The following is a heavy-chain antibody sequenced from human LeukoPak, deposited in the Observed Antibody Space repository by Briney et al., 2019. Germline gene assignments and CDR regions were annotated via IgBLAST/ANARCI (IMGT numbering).Heavy chain of an antibody. CDR3: TRTRVPTTTFPYY. CDR2: IRSKAYGGTT. CDR1: GFTFGDYA. J-gene: IGHJ4*02. D-gene: IGHD4/OR15-4a*01. V-gene: IGHV3-49*04. Sequence: GGSLRLSCTASGFTFGDYAMSWVRQAPGKGLEWVGFIRSKAYGGTTEYAASVKGRFTISRDDSKSIAYLQMNSLKTEDTAVYFCTRTRVPTTTFPYYWGQGTLVTVSS.